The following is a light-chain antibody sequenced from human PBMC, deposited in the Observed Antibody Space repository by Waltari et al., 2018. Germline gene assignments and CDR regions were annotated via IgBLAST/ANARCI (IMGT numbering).Light chain of an antibody. Sequence: DIVMTQSPDSLAVSLGERATINRKSSQSVLYSSNNKNYLAWYQQKPGQPPKLLIYWASTRESGVPDRFSGSGSGTDFTLTISSLQAEDVAVYYCQQYCSTPTFGQGTKLEIK. V-gene: IGKV4-1*01. J-gene: IGKJ2*01. CDR2: WAS. CDR1: QSVLYSSNNKNY. CDR3: QQYCSTPT.